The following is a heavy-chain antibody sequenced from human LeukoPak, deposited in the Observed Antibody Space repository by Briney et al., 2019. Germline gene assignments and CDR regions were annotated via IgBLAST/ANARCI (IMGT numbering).Heavy chain of an antibody. D-gene: IGHD3-10*01. CDR2: ISGSGGST. V-gene: IGHV3-23*01. CDR3: AKGTMLRGLIILNFYYYMDV. CDR1: GFTFSSYA. Sequence: GGSLRLSCAASGFTFSSYAMSWVRQAPGKGLEWVSAISGSGGSTYYAGSVKGRFTISRDNSKNTLYLQMNSLRAEDTAVYFCAKGTMLRGLIILNFYYYMDVWGKGTTVTVSS. J-gene: IGHJ6*03.